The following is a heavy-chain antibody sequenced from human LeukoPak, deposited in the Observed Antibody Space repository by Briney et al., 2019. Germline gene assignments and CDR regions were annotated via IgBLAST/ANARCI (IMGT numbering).Heavy chain of an antibody. CDR3: ARGPYYYDSSGYYLSFDY. D-gene: IGHD3-22*01. CDR2: IIPIFGTA. CDR1: GGTFSSYA. V-gene: IGHV1-69*13. Sequence: ASVEVSCKASGGTFSSYAISWVRQAPGQGLEWMGGIIPIFGTANYAQKFQGRVTITADESTSTAYMELSSLRSEDTAVYYCARGPYYYDSSGYYLSFDYWGQGTLVTVSS. J-gene: IGHJ4*02.